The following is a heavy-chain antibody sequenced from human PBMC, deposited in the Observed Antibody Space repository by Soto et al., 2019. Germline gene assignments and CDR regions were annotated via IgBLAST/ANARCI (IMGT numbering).Heavy chain of an antibody. CDR3: AGSAQSYDFWSGYFRAFDI. J-gene: IGHJ3*02. V-gene: IGHV3-30-3*01. D-gene: IGHD3-3*01. CDR2: ISYDGSNK. CDR1: GFTFSSYA. Sequence: QVQLVESGGGVVQPGRSLRLSCAASGFTFSSYAMHWVRQAPGKGLEWVAVISYDGSNKYYADSVKGRFTISRDNSKNTLYLKMNSLRAEDTAVYYCAGSAQSYDFWSGYFRAFDIWGQGTMVTVSS.